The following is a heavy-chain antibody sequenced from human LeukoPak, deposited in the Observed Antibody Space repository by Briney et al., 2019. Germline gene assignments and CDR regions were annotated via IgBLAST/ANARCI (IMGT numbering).Heavy chain of an antibody. J-gene: IGHJ4*02. V-gene: IGHV3-74*01. CDR1: GLTFSSYW. Sequence: GGSLRLSCAASGLTFSSYWIHWVRQAPGKGLVWVSRIDTDGAITTYADSVKGRFTISRDNAKSTLYLQMNSLRAEDTAVYYCAIDMTGARDHWGQGTLVTVSS. CDR3: AIDMTGARDH. D-gene: IGHD3-9*01. CDR2: IDTDGAIT.